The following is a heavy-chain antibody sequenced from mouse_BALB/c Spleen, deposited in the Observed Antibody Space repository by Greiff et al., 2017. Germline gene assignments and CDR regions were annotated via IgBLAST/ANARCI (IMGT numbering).Heavy chain of an antibody. D-gene: IGHD2-4*01. Sequence: EVMLVESGGGLVKPGGSLKLSCAASGFAFSSYDMSWVRQTPEKRLEWVAYISSGGGSTYYPDTVKGRFTISRDNAKNTLYLQMSSLKSEDTAMYYCARRFYYDYDGFAYWGQGTLVTVSA. CDR3: ARRFYYDYDGFAY. CDR2: ISSGGGST. CDR1: GFAFSSYD. V-gene: IGHV5-12-1*01. J-gene: IGHJ3*01.